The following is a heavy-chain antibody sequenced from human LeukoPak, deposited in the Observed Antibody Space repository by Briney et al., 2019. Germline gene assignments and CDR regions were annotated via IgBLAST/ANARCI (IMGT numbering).Heavy chain of an antibody. Sequence: SETLSLTCAVSGGSISSSNWWSWVRQPPGQGLEWIGEIYHSGSTNYNPSLKSRVTISVDKSKNQFSLKLSSVTAADTAVYYCARNILTGSTFDYWGQGTLVTVSS. J-gene: IGHJ4*02. V-gene: IGHV4-4*02. D-gene: IGHD3-9*01. CDR2: IYHSGST. CDR1: GGSISSSNW. CDR3: ARNILTGSTFDY.